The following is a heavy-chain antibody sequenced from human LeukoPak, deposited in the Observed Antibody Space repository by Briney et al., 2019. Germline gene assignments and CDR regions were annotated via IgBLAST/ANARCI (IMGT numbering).Heavy chain of an antibody. CDR3: ASGYSQDVYYYYGMDV. D-gene: IGHD2-21*01. CDR2: INHSGST. Sequence: SETLSLTCAVYGGSFSGYYWSWIRQPPGKGLEWIGEINHSGSTNCNPSLKSRVTISVDTSKNQFSLKLSSVTAADTAVYYCASGYSQDVYYYYGMDVWGQGTTVTVSS. CDR1: GGSFSGYY. V-gene: IGHV4-34*01. J-gene: IGHJ6*02.